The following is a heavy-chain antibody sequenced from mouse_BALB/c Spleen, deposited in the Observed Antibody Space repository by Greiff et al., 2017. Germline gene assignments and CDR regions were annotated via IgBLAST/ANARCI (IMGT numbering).Heavy chain of an antibody. CDR2: IDPENGNT. V-gene: IGHV14-1*02. Sequence: EVQLQQSGAELVRPGALVKLSCKASGFNIKDYYMHWVKQRPEQGLEWIGWIDPENGNTIYDPKFQGKASITADTSSNTAYLQLSSLTSEDTAVYYCASYYGNYSFAYWGQGTLVTVSA. CDR3: ASYYGNYSFAY. CDR1: GFNIKDYY. J-gene: IGHJ3*01. D-gene: IGHD2-1*01.